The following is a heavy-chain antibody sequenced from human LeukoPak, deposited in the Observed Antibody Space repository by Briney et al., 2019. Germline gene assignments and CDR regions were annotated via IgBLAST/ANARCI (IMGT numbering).Heavy chain of an antibody. D-gene: IGHD2-2*01. CDR2: IIPIFGTA. V-gene: IGHV1-69*13. Sequence: GASVKVSCKASGGTFSSYAISWVRQAPGQGLEWMGGIIPIFGTANYAQKFQGRVTITADESTSTAYMELSSLRSEDTAVYYCARAFCSSTSCYLHFDYWGQGTLVTVSS. J-gene: IGHJ4*02. CDR1: GGTFSSYA. CDR3: ARAFCSSTSCYLHFDY.